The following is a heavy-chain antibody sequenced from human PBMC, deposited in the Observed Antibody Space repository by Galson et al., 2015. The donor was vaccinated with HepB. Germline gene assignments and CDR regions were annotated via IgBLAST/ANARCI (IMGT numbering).Heavy chain of an antibody. CDR3: AKNWRSLDY. CDR2: IKRDGSEK. Sequence: SLRLSCAASGFTFSTYSMTWVRQAPGKGLEWVANIKRDGSEKYYVDSVKGRFTISRDNAKNSLSLQMNSLRAEDTAVYYCAKNWRSLDYWGQGTLVTVSS. V-gene: IGHV3-7*03. D-gene: IGHD1-1*01. CDR1: GFTFSTYS. J-gene: IGHJ4*02.